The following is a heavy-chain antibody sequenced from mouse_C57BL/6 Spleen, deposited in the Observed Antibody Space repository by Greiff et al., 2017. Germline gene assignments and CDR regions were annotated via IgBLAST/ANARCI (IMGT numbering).Heavy chain of an antibody. V-gene: IGHV5-17*01. J-gene: IGHJ3*01. CDR2: ISSDSSTI. Sequence: EVMLVESGGGLVKPGGSLKISCAASGFTFSDYGMDWARQAPEQGLEWVAYISSDSSTIYYADTVKGRFTISRDNAKNTLFLQMTSLRSEDTAMYYCARPLTTPQEGVAYWGQGTLGTGSA. D-gene: IGHD1-1*01. CDR3: ARPLTTPQEGVAY. CDR1: GFTFSDYG.